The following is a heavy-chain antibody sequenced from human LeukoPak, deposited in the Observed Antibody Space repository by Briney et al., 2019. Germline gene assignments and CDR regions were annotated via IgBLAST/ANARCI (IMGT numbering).Heavy chain of an antibody. J-gene: IGHJ5*02. CDR3: ARVRGVLVAAPTNNWFYP. Sequence: GGSLSLSCAASGFTFSSYAMHWVRQAPGKGLEWVAVISYDGSNKYYADSVKGRFTISRDNSKNTLYLQMNSLRDEDTAVYYCARVRGVLVAAPTNNWFYPWGQGTQVTVSS. CDR1: GFTFSSYA. D-gene: IGHD2-15*01. CDR2: ISYDGSNK. V-gene: IGHV3-30-3*01.